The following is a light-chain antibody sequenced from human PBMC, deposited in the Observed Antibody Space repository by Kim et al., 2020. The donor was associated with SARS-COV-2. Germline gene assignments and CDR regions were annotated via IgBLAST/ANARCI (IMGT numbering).Light chain of an antibody. CDR1: SCAIVISTF. J-gene: IGLJ1*01. V-gene: IGLV2-14*03. Sequence: QSIPFPSSAPSCAIVISTFVSCSQQHSGQAPLLLLYDLRHPPSCVSPLFSCSKSANMASLPISGLRSEDDADYYCCSSSNTLDYVFGSGTKVTVL. CDR3: CSSSNTLDYV. CDR2: DLR.